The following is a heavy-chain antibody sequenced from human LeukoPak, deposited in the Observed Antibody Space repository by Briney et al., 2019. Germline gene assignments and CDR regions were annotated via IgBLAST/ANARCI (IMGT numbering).Heavy chain of an antibody. CDR3: ARVDGDYGSGSYYYYYYMDV. Sequence: SETLSLTCAVYGGSFSGYYWSWIRQPPGKGLEWIGEINHSGSTNYNPSLKSRVTISVDTSKNQFSLKLSSVTAADTAVYYCARVDGDYGSGSYYYYYYMDVWGKGTTVTISS. J-gene: IGHJ6*03. V-gene: IGHV4-34*01. CDR2: INHSGST. CDR1: GGSFSGYY. D-gene: IGHD3-10*01.